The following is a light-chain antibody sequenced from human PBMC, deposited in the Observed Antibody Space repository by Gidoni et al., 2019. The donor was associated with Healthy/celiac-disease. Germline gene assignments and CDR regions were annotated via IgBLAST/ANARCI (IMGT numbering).Light chain of an antibody. CDR1: QSVLYSSNNKNY. CDR3: QQYDSTPPT. J-gene: IGKJ3*01. V-gene: IGKV4-1*01. CDR2: WAS. Sequence: DIVMTQSPYSLAVSLGERATINCKSSQSVLYSSNNKNYLAWYQQKPGQPPKLLIYWASTRESGVPDRFSGSGSGTEFTLTISSLQAEDVAVYYCQQYDSTPPTFGPGTKVDIK.